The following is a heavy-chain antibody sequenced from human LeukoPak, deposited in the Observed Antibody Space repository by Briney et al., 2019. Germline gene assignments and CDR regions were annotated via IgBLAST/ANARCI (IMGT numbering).Heavy chain of an antibody. Sequence: SETLSLTCAVYGASFSGYYWSWIRQPPGKGLEWIGEINHSGSTNYNPSLKSRVTISVDTSKNQFSLKLSSVTAADTAVYYCARGLDYVPFDPWGQGTLVTVSS. J-gene: IGHJ5*02. V-gene: IGHV4-34*01. CDR1: GASFSGYY. CDR2: INHSGST. D-gene: IGHD4-17*01. CDR3: ARGLDYVPFDP.